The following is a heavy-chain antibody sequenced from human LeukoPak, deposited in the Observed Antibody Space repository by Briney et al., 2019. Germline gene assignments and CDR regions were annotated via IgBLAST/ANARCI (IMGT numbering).Heavy chain of an antibody. D-gene: IGHD5-24*01. CDR1: GFTFSTYG. CDR2: ITSTSRTI. V-gene: IGHV3-21*06. J-gene: IGHJ4*02. Sequence: GGSLRLSCAASGFTFSTYGMSWVRQAPGKGLEWVASITSTSRTILYADSVRGRFIVSRDNAKNTVSLEMNSLRGEDAALYYCARDFPDNSLFDLWGRGTLVSVSS. CDR3: ARDFPDNSLFDL.